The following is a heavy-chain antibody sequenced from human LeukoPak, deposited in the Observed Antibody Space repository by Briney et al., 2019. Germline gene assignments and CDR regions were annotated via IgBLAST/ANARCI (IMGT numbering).Heavy chain of an antibody. D-gene: IGHD6-19*01. J-gene: IGHJ6*03. CDR1: GFTFSSYS. CDR3: ASGQPKGSIAVAGEKYYMDV. CDR2: ISSSSSYI. Sequence: GGSLRLSCAASGFTFSSYSMNWVRQAPGKGLDWVSSISSSSSYIYYADSVKGRFTISRDNAKNSLYLQMNSLRAEDTAVYYCASGQPKGSIAVAGEKYYMDVWGKGTTVTVSS. V-gene: IGHV3-21*01.